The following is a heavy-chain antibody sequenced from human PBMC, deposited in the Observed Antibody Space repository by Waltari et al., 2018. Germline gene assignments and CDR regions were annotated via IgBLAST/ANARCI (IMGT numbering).Heavy chain of an antibody. D-gene: IGHD6-19*01. CDR2: ISSGGNYI. J-gene: IGHJ4*02. V-gene: IGHV3-21*04. CDR1: GFSLSSYS. CDR3: GRGDVSVAGINDD. Sequence: EVQLVESGGRLVKPGESLRLYCAASGFSLSSYSMNWVPQGPGKGLDWVSSISSGGNYIYYADSVKGRFTISRDNAKSSLFLQMDSLRVEDTAVYYCGRGDVSVAGINDDWGQGVLVTVSS.